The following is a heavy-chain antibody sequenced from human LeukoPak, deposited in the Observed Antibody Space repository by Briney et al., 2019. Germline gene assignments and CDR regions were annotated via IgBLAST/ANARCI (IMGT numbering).Heavy chain of an antibody. CDR1: GGTFSSYA. V-gene: IGHV1-69*01. Sequence: GSSVKVSCKASGGTFSSYAISWVRQAPGQGLEWMGGIIPIFGTANYAQKFQGRVTITADESTSTAYMELSSLRSKDTAVYYCARNNYYDSSGYFLRAEYFQHWGQGTLVTVSS. D-gene: IGHD3-22*01. CDR2: IIPIFGTA. CDR3: ARNNYYDSSGYFLRAEYFQH. J-gene: IGHJ1*01.